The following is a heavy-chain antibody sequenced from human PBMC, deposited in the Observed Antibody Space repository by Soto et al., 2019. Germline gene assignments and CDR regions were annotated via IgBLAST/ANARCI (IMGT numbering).Heavy chain of an antibody. J-gene: IGHJ4*02. CDR1: GGTFSSYA. CDR3: ARQDYGGNSVLAY. Sequence: GASVKVSCKASGGTFSSYAISWVRQAPGQGLEWMGGIIPIFGTANYAQKFQGRVTIIADKSTSTAYMELSSLRSEDTAVYYCARQDYGGNSVLAYWGQGTLVTVSS. V-gene: IGHV1-69*06. CDR2: IIPIFGTA. D-gene: IGHD4-17*01.